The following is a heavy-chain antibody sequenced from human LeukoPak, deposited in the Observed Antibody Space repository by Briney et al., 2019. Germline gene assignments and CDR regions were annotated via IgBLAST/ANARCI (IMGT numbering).Heavy chain of an antibody. D-gene: IGHD3-22*01. J-gene: IGHJ4*02. CDR1: GFTFSSYA. V-gene: IGHV3-23*01. CDR3: ARDYSSGYYRTFDY. CDR2: ISGSGGST. Sequence: GGSLRLSCAASGFTFSSYAMSWVRQAPGKGLEWVSAISGSGGSTYYADSVKGRFTISRDNSKNTLYLQVNSLRAEDTAVYYCARDYSSGYYRTFDYWGQGTLVTVSS.